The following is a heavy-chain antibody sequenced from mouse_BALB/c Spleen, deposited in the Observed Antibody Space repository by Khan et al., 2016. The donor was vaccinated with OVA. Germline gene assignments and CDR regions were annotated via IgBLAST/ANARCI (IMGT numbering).Heavy chain of an antibody. D-gene: IGHD2-1*01. CDR3: SRVGPGHGNYEAWFAY. J-gene: IGHJ3*01. Sequence: VQLVESGAELARPGASVKMSCKASGYTFTSYTIHWVKQRPGQGLEWIGYINPSNIYTNSNQKFRDKATLTADKSSRTAYIQLSSLTSEDSAVYYCSRVGPGHGNYEAWFAYWGQGTLVTVSA. CDR2: INPSNIYT. V-gene: IGHV1-4*01. CDR1: GYTFTSYT.